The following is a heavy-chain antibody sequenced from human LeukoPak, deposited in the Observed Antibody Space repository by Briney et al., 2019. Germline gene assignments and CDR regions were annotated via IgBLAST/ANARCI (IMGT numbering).Heavy chain of an antibody. CDR2: IYYSGST. CDR3: ARVVFPFGVVIITPGTFDY. J-gene: IGHJ4*02. Sequence: PSETLSLTXTVSGGSISSGDYYWRWIRQPPGKGLEWIGYIYYSGSTYYNPSLKSRVTISVDTSKNQFSLKLSSVTAADTAVYYCARVVFPFGVVIITPGTFDYWGQGTLVTVSS. D-gene: IGHD3-3*01. CDR1: GGSISSGDYY. V-gene: IGHV4-30-4*08.